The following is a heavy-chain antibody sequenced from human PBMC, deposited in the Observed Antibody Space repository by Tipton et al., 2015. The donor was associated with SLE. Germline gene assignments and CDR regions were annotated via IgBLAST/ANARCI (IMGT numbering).Heavy chain of an antibody. CDR3: ARIIAGHGDAFDI. CDR2: FYTDGST. CDR1: GDSISSAPSSGSYY. V-gene: IGHV4-61*02. J-gene: IGHJ3*02. Sequence: TLSLTCTVSGDSISSAPSSGSYYCNWIRQSTGKGLEWIGRFYTDGSTRHKPSLESRLRPSFESRVTMSVDPSKNQFSLTLMSVTAADTAVYFCARIIAGHGDAFDIWGQGTMVTVSS.